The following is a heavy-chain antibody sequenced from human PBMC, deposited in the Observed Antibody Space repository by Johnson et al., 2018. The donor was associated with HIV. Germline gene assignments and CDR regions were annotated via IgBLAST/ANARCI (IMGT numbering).Heavy chain of an antibody. D-gene: IGHD2-2*01. CDR3: TTDLVPAAKEPVVVGGAFDI. Sequence: VQLVESGGGLIQPGGSLILSCAASGFTVSSNYMSWVRQAPGKGLVWVSIIYSGGSTCYADSVRGRFTISSDNSKNTQYLQMNSLRAEDTAVYYFTTDLVPAAKEPVVVGGAFDIWGQGTMVTVSS. V-gene: IGHV3-53*01. J-gene: IGHJ3*02. CDR1: GFTVSSNY. CDR2: IYSGGST.